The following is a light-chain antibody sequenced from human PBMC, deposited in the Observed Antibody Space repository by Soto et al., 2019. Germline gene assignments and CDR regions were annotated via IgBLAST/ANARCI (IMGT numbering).Light chain of an antibody. CDR2: GAS. CDR3: QQRSNWEGT. CDR1: QSVSSN. V-gene: IGKV3-15*01. Sequence: EIVMTQSPATLSVSPGERATLSCRASQSVSSNLAWYQQKPGQGPRLLIYGASTRATSIPARFSGSGSGTEFTLTINSLEPEDFAVYYCQQRSNWEGTFGGGTKVEIK. J-gene: IGKJ4*01.